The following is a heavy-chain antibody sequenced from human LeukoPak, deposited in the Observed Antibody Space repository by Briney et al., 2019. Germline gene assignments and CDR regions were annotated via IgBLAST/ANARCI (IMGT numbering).Heavy chain of an antibody. CDR3: ARVREDDYEGFDY. CDR2: ISGSGGST. V-gene: IGHV3-23*01. J-gene: IGHJ4*02. Sequence: GGSLRLSCAASGFTFSSYAMSWVRQAPGKGLEWVSAISGSGGSTYYADSVKGRFTISRDNSKNTLYLQMNSLRAEDTAVYYCARVREDDYEGFDYWGQGTLVTVSS. D-gene: IGHD4-17*01. CDR1: GFTFSSYA.